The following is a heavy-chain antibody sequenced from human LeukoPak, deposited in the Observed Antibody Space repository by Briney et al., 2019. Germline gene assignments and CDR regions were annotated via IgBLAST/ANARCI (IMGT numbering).Heavy chain of an antibody. J-gene: IGHJ4*02. CDR3: AKGLHLAAADY. CDR2: ISSSGGRT. V-gene: IGHV3-23*01. CDR1: EFTFSDYA. Sequence: PGGSLRLSCTASEFTFSDYAMSWVRQAPGKGLEWVSAISSSGGRTYYGDSVKGRFTISRDNSKKTLYLQMNSLRAGDTAVYYCAKGLHLAAADYWGQGTLATVSS. D-gene: IGHD6-13*01.